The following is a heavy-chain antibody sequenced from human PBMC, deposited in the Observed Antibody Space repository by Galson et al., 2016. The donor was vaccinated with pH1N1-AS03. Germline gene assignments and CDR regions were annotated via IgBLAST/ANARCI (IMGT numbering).Heavy chain of an antibody. Sequence: SLRLSCASSGFTFGDYGMSWVRQAPGKGLEWVGFIRSKVYSGTDEYAASLKGRLTISRDDSKSIAYLELNSLKTEDTAVYYCSRLSGYYYYMDVWGKGTTVTVSS. D-gene: IGHD1-14*01. V-gene: IGHV3-49*04. J-gene: IGHJ6*03. CDR2: IRSKVYSGTD. CDR3: SRLSGYYYYMDV. CDR1: GFTFGDYG.